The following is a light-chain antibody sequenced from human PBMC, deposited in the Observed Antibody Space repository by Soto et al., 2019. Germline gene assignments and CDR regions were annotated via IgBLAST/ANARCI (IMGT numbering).Light chain of an antibody. J-gene: IGKJ2*01. CDR2: GSS. CDR1: QSVTGNY. Sequence: EIVLTQSPGTLSLSPGERATLSCRASQSVTGNYLAWYQQKPGQSPRLLIYGSSDRATGIPDRFSGSGSGTDFTLTINSVEPEDFAVYYCQQYGSSPPYTFGQGTKLEIK. V-gene: IGKV3-20*01. CDR3: QQYGSSPPYT.